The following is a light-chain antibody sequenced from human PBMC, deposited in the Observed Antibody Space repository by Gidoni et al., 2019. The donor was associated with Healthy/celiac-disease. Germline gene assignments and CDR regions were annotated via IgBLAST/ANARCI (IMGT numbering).Light chain of an antibody. CDR3: QQYKNWSRT. J-gene: IGKJ1*01. CDR1: QSVSSN. CDR2: GAS. V-gene: IGKV3-15*01. Sequence: IVMTQSPATLSVSPGERATLSCRASQSVSSNLAGYQQRPGHAPRLLISGASTRATGIQARLRGRGSGTELTRKIRSLQSEELAVYYWQQYKNWSRTFGQGTKVEIK.